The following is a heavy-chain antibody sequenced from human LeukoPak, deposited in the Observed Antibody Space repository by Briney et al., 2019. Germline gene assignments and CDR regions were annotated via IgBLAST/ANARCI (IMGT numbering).Heavy chain of an antibody. Sequence: SETLSLTCAVSGYSISSGYYWGWIRPPPGKGLEWIGSIYHSGSTYYNPSLKSRVTISVDTSKNQFSLKLSSVTAADTAVYYCARHNSYFDYWGQGTLVTVSS. CDR3: ARHNSYFDY. V-gene: IGHV4-38-2*01. CDR2: IYHSGST. CDR1: GYSISSGYY. J-gene: IGHJ4*02. D-gene: IGHD5-24*01.